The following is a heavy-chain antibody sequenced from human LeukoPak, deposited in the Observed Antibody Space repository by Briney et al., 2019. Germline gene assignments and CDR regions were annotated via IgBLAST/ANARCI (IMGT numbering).Heavy chain of an antibody. D-gene: IGHD3-16*01. Sequence: SETLSLTCAVDGGSFSGFYWSWIRQPPGKGLEWIGQISPSGGTTYNPSLESRVTFSLDTSKKQFSVKVNSVTAADTAVYYCVRHGGYDFAHWGQGTLVAVSS. J-gene: IGHJ4*02. V-gene: IGHV4-34*01. CDR2: ISPSGGT. CDR3: VRHGGYDFAH. CDR1: GGSFSGFY.